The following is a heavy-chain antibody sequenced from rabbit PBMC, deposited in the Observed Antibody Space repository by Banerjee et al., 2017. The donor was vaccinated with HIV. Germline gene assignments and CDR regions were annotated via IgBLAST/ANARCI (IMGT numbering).Heavy chain of an antibody. V-gene: IGHV1S40*01. CDR3: ARDLAGVIGWNFNL. J-gene: IGHJ4*01. CDR2: INTSTGNT. D-gene: IGHD4-1*01. Sequence: QSLEESGGGLVKPEGSLTLTCKASGLDFSSNVMCWVRQAPGKGLEWIACINTSTGNTVYASWAKGRFTISKTSSTTVTLQMTSLTAADTATYFCARDLAGVIGWNFNLWGQGTLVTVS. CDR1: GLDFSSNV.